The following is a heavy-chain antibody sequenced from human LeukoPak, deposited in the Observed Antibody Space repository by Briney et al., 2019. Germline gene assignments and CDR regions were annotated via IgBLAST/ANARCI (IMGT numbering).Heavy chain of an antibody. CDR2: ISSSSNYV. V-gene: IGHV3-21*01. CDR3: ARDYYDSSGDTYFDY. D-gene: IGHD3-22*01. CDR1: GFTFSAYS. Sequence: GGSLRLSCAASGFTFSAYSMNWVRQAPGKGLEWVSSISSSSNYVYYADSVRGRFTISRDNAKNSLYLQMNSLRAEDTAVYYCARDYYDSSGDTYFDYWGQGTLVTVSS. J-gene: IGHJ4*02.